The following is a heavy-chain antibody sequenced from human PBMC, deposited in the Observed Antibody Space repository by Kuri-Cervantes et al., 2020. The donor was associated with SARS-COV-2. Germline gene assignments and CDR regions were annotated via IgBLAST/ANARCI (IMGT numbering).Heavy chain of an antibody. CDR1: GFTFSSYA. D-gene: IGHD2-15*01. CDR3: ASEIVVVVAATGPVFDY. Sequence: AGALRLSCAASGFTFSSYAMHWVRQAPGKGLEWVAVISYDGSNKYYADSVKGRFTITRDNSKNMLYLQMNSRRAEDTAVYYCASEIVVVVAATGPVFDYWGQGTLVTVSS. CDR2: ISYDGSNK. J-gene: IGHJ4*02. V-gene: IGHV3-30-3*01.